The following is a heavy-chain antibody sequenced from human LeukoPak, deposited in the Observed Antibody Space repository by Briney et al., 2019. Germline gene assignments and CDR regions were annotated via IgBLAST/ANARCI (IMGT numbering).Heavy chain of an antibody. CDR3: ARGGSSYLPPFDY. Sequence: PSETLSLTCTVSGGSISSGGYCWSWIRQHPGKGLEWIGYIYYSGSTYYNPSLKRRLTISIDTSKNQFSLKLSSVTAADTAVYYCARGGSSYLPPFDYWGQGTLVTVSS. D-gene: IGHD6-13*01. CDR2: IYYSGST. J-gene: IGHJ4*02. V-gene: IGHV4-31*03. CDR1: GGSISSGGYC.